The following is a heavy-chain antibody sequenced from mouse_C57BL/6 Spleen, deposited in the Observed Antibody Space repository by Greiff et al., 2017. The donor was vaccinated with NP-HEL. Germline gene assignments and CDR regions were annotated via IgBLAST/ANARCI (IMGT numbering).Heavy chain of an antibody. V-gene: IGHV1-50*01. CDR3: ARMGYYGSSFYYFDY. Sequence: VQLQQSGAELVKPGASVKLSCKASGYTFTSYWMQWVKQRPGQGLEWIGEIDPSDSYTNYNQKFKGKATLTVDTSSSTAYMQLSSLTSEDSAVYYCARMGYYGSSFYYFDYWGQGTTLTVSS. CDR1: GYTFTSYW. J-gene: IGHJ2*01. CDR2: IDPSDSYT. D-gene: IGHD1-1*01.